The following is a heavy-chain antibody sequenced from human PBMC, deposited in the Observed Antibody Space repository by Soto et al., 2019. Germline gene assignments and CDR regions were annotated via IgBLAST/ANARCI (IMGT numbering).Heavy chain of an antibody. D-gene: IGHD5-18*01. Sequence: PGGSLRLSCAASGFTFSSYAMSWVRQAPGKGLEWVSAISGSGGSTYYADSVKGRFTISRDNSKNTLYLQMNSLRAEDTAVYYCAKDANGYSYGRLLQNYYYYGMDVWGQGTTVTVSS. V-gene: IGHV3-23*01. CDR3: AKDANGYSYGRLLQNYYYYGMDV. CDR2: ISGSGGST. J-gene: IGHJ6*02. CDR1: GFTFSSYA.